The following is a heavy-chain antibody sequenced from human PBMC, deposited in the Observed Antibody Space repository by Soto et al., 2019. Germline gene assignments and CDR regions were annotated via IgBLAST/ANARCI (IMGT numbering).Heavy chain of an antibody. CDR1: GFTFSSYG. D-gene: IGHD5-12*01. V-gene: IGHV3-30*18. Sequence: GGSLRLSCAASGFTFSSYGMHWVRQAPGKGLEWVAIISEDGRNKYYADSVKGRFTISRDNSKNTVYLQMNSLRAEDTAVYYCAKDSVVAMIRIYDYWGQGTLVTVSS. J-gene: IGHJ4*02. CDR2: ISEDGRNK. CDR3: AKDSVVAMIRIYDY.